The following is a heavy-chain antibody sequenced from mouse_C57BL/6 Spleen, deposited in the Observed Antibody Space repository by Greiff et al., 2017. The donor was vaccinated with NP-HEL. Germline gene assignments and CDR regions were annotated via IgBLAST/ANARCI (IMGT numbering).Heavy chain of an antibody. CDR3: ARYYDYDENYAMDY. CDR2: IDPEDGET. V-gene: IGHV14-2*01. J-gene: IGHJ4*01. D-gene: IGHD2-4*01. CDR1: GFNIKDYY. Sequence: VQLQQSGAELVKPGASVKLSCTASGFNIKDYYMHWVKQRTEQGLEWIGRIDPEDGETKYVPKFQGKATITADTSSNTAYLQLSSLTSEDTAVYYCARYYDYDENYAMDYWGQGTSVTVSS.